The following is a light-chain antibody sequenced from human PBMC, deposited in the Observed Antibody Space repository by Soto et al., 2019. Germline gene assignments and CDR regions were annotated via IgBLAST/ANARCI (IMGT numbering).Light chain of an antibody. CDR1: SSDVGGYNY. Sequence: QSALTQPASVSGSPGQSITISCTGTSSDVGGYNYVSWYQQNPGKAPKLMIYDVSNRPSGVSNRFSGSKSGNTASLTISGLQAEDEADYYCSSYTSSSTLVVCGGGTKLTVL. CDR2: DVS. J-gene: IGLJ2*01. V-gene: IGLV2-14*01. CDR3: SSYTSSSTLVV.